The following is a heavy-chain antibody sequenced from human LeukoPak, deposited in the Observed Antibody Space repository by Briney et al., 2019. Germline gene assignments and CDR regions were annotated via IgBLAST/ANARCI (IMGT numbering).Heavy chain of an antibody. CDR2: ISVGSDAT. Sequence: GGSLRLSCAASGLTLSNYNMNWVRQAPGKGPEWISYISVGSDATYYADAVRGRFTISRDTAKNSLILLMNSLRAGDTALYFCARLSGTGYFDLWGQGTLVTVSS. D-gene: IGHD1-1*01. CDR1: GLTLSNYN. V-gene: IGHV3-48*04. CDR3: ARLSGTGYFDL. J-gene: IGHJ4*02.